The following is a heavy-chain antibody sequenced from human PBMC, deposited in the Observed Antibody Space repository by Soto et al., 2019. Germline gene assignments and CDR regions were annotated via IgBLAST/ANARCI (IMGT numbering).Heavy chain of an antibody. J-gene: IGHJ5*02. D-gene: IGHD3-3*01. V-gene: IGHV4-30-4*01. CDR2: IYYSGST. Sequence: SETLSLTCTVSGGSISSGDYYWSWIRQPPGKGLEWIGYIYYSGSTYYNPSLKSRVTISVDTSKNQFSLKLSSVTAADTAVYYCARVLNRSGYYDFWSGYKAGDWFDPWGQGTLVTVSS. CDR3: ARVLNRSGYYDFWSGYKAGDWFDP. CDR1: GGSISSGDYY.